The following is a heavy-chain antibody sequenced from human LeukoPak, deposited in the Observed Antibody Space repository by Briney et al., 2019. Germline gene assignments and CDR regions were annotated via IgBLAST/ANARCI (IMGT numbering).Heavy chain of an antibody. CDR2: IYYSGST. D-gene: IGHD3-16*01. V-gene: IGHV4-59*01. CDR1: GGSISSYY. CDR3: AGDHVWYFDL. J-gene: IGHJ2*01. Sequence: SETLSLTCTVSGGSISSYYWSWIRQPPGKGPEWIGYIYYSGSTNYNPSLKSRVTISVDTSKNQFSLKLSSVTAADTAVYYCAGDHVWYFDLWGQGTLVTVSS.